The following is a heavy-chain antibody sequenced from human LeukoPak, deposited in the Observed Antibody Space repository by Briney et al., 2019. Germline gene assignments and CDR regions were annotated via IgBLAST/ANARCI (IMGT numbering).Heavy chain of an antibody. D-gene: IGHD3-3*01. CDR1: GGSFSGYY. J-gene: IGHJ3*02. V-gene: IGHV4-34*01. CDR3: ARGITIFGVVRLWAFDI. Sequence: SETLSLTCAVYGGSFSGYYWSWLRQPPGKGLEWIGEINHSGSTNYNPSLTSRVTISVDTSKNQFSLKLSSVTAADTAVYYCARGITIFGVVRLWAFDIWGQGTMVTVSS. CDR2: INHSGST.